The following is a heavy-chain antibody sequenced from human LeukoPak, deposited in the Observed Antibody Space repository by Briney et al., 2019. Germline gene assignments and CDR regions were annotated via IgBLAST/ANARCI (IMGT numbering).Heavy chain of an antibody. D-gene: IGHD2-2*01. CDR2: IKSKTDGGAT. CDR1: GFTFNDAW. CDR3: TTAPAAYTFDY. J-gene: IGHJ4*02. V-gene: IGHV3-15*01. Sequence: GGSLRLSCAASGFTFNDAWMSWVRQAPGKGLEWIGRIKSKTDGGATEYAAPVKGRFSISRDDSENTLYLQMNSLKTEDTAVYYCTTAPAAYTFDYWGQGTLVTVSS.